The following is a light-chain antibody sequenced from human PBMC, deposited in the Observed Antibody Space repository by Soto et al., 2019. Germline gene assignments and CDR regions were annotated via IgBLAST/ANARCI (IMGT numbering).Light chain of an antibody. J-gene: IGLJ3*02. CDR2: EVT. CDR3: SSFASSNTWV. V-gene: IGLV2-8*01. CDR1: SSDVGAYNY. Sequence: QSALTQPPAASGSPGQSVTISCTGTSSDVGAYNYVSWYRQHAGKAPKLVIYEVTKRPSGVPDRFSGSKSANTASLTVSGLQAEDEADYYCSSFASSNTWVFGGRTKVTVL.